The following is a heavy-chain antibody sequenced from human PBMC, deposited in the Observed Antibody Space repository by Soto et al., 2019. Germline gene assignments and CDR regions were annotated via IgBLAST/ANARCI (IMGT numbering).Heavy chain of an antibody. CDR1: GFTSRSYV. J-gene: IGHJ6*02. CDR2: ISYDGSKK. Sequence: QVQLVESGGGVVQPGRSLRLSCEASGFTSRSYVMHWVLQAPCKGQEWVAVISYDGSKKHYADSVKGRFTISRDNSKNTLYLEMNSLRGEDTAVYSCARGDPYYGMDVWGQGTTVTVSS. CDR3: ARGDPYYGMDV. V-gene: IGHV3-30*03.